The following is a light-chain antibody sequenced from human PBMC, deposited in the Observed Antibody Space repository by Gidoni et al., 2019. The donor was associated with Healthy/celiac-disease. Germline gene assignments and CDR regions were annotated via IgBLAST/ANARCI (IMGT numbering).Light chain of an antibody. V-gene: IGLV3-19*01. CDR2: GKN. CDR3: NSRDSSGNHYV. J-gene: IGLJ1*01. CDR1: SLRSYY. Sequence: SSELTPDPAVSVALGQTVRITCQGDSLRSYYASWYQQKPGQAPVLVIYGKNNRPSGIPDRFSGSSSGNTASVTITGAQAEDEADYYCNSRDSSGNHYVFGTGTKVTVL.